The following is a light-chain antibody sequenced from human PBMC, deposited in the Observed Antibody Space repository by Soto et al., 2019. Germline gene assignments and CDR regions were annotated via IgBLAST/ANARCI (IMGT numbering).Light chain of an antibody. J-gene: IGLJ1*01. CDR3: SSYTTSSALQV. CDR1: SSDFVLYNY. V-gene: IGLV2-14*01. Sequence: QSALTQPASVSGSPGQSITISCSGTSSDFVLYNYVSWYQQHPGKAPKLMIYGVNNRPSGVSNRFSGSKSGNTASLTISGLHDADEEDYYCSSYTTSSALQVFGTGTKLTVL. CDR2: GVN.